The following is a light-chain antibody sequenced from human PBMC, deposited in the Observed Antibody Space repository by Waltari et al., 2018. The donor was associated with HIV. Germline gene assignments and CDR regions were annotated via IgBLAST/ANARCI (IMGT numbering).Light chain of an antibody. J-gene: IGKJ4*01. CDR1: QNIGSS. V-gene: IGKV1-39*01. CDR2: SAF. CDR3: QQSYSAPLT. Sequence: DIQMTQSPSSLSASVGDRVTISCRASQNIGSSLNWYQQQSGKAPKLLIHSAFKLQSGIPSRFGGNGFGTYFILNITTLQPDDSASYYCQQSYSAPLTFGGGTKVEI.